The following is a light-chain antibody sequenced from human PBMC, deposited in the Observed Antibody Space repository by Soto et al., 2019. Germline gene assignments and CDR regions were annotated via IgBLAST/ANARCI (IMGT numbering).Light chain of an antibody. V-gene: IGKV1-5*03. CDR1: QSISVW. Sequence: DIQMTQSPSTLPASVGDRVTVTCRASQSISVWLAWYQQKAGKAPNLLIYKASRLESGVPSRFSGSGSETEFTLTISGLQPGDSATYYCQQYNSYSPTFGQGTKVDI. CDR3: QQYNSYSPT. J-gene: IGKJ1*01. CDR2: KAS.